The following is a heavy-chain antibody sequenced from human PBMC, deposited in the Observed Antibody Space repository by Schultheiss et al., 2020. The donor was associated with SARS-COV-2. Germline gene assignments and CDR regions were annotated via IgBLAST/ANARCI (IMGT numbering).Heavy chain of an antibody. V-gene: IGHV1-18*04. CDR2: ISGYNGNT. J-gene: IGHJ4*02. CDR3: ARGGEYEDY. Sequence: GESLKISCKASGYTFTSYGISWVRQAPGQGLEWMGWISGYNGNTNYAQKFQDRVTMTTDTSTSTAYMELRSLRSDDTAVYYCARGGEYEDYWGQGTLVTVSS. D-gene: IGHD3-10*01. CDR1: GYTFTSYG.